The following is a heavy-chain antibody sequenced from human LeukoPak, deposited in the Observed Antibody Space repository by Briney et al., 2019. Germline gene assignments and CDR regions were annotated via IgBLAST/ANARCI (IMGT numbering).Heavy chain of an antibody. Sequence: GGSLRLSCAASGFTFSSYWMSWVRQAPGKGLEWVANIKQDGSEKYYVDSVKGRFTISRDNAKNSLYLQMNSLRAEDTALYYCARVGYYDSSGSDFDYWGQGTPVTVSS. J-gene: IGHJ4*02. CDR1: GFTFSSYW. D-gene: IGHD3-22*01. CDR3: ARVGYYDSSGSDFDY. CDR2: IKQDGSEK. V-gene: IGHV3-7*03.